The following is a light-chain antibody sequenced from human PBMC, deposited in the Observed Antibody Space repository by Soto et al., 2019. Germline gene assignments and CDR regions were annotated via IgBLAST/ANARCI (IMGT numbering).Light chain of an antibody. CDR3: QQCSNWPTWT. V-gene: IGKV3-15*01. J-gene: IGKJ1*01. CDR2: GAS. CDR1: QSVGSN. Sequence: EIVMTQSPATLSVSPGERVTLSCRARQSVGSNLAWYQQKPGQAPRLLIYGASTRATGIPARFSGSGSETECTRTISSLQAEDSEVYVCQQCSNWPTWTFGRGTKVDIK.